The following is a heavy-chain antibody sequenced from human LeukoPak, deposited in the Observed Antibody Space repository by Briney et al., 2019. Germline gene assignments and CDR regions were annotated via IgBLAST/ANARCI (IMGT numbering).Heavy chain of an antibody. CDR2: ISGRSLRT. J-gene: IGHJ4*02. D-gene: IGHD4-17*01. CDR1: GFPFISYA. V-gene: IGHV3-23*01. CDR3: AKDGGDYQFDY. Sequence: PGGPLRLSCAASGFPFISYAISWVRQAPGKGLEWVSRISGRSLRTNYADSVKGRFTISRENSKKTLYLQMNSLRAEDTAVYYCAKDGGDYQFDYWGQGTLVTVSS.